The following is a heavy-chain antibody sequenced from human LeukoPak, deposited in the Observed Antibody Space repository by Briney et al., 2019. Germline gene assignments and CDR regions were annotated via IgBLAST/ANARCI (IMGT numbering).Heavy chain of an antibody. CDR3: ARDYGGNFDY. V-gene: IGHV4-4*08. CDR2: IYYSGST. CDR1: GGSISSYY. J-gene: IGHJ4*02. Sequence: SETLSLTCTVSGGSISSYYWSWIRQPPGKGLEWIGYIYYSGSTYYNPSLKSRVTISVDTSKNQFSLKLSSVTAADTAVYYCARDYGGNFDYWGQGTLVTVSS. D-gene: IGHD4-23*01.